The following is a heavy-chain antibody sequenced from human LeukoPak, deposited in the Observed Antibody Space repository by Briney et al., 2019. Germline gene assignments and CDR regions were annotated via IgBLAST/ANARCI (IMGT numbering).Heavy chain of an antibody. CDR3: ARRSRTGFFDY. Sequence: SETLSLTCTVSGGSFNSNSYYWGWIRQPPGKGLEWIGSIYYSGSTYYNPSLKSRVTISVDTSKNQFSLKVSSVTAADTAVYYCARRSRTGFFDYWGQGTLVTVSS. D-gene: IGHD3-10*01. CDR1: GGSFNSNSYY. V-gene: IGHV4-39*01. J-gene: IGHJ4*02. CDR2: IYYSGST.